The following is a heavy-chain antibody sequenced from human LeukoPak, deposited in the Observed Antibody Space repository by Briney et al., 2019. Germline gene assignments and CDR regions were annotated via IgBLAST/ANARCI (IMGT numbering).Heavy chain of an antibody. D-gene: IGHD3-3*01. Sequence: ISXXGXXXSFTRXXMGXXRQXXXXXXXXXGXINPGDTDTRYSPSFQGQVPISADKSISTAYLQWSSLKASDTAMYYCARGYIRDFWSGPFDYWGQGTLVTVSS. CDR3: ARGYIRDFWSGPFDY. CDR1: XXSFTRXX. J-gene: IGHJ4*02. V-gene: IGHV5-51*01. CDR2: INPGDTDT.